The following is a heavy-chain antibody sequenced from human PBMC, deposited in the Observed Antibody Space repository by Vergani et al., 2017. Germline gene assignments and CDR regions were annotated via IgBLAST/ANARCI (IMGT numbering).Heavy chain of an antibody. D-gene: IGHD3-3*01. Sequence: QVQLQESGPGLVKPSQTLSLTCTVSGGSLSSGGYYCSWIRQHPGKGLEWIGYIYYSGSTYYNTSLKSRVTISVDTSKNQFSLKLSAVTAANTAVYYCARGPSDYDFWSGYYKGNWFDPWGQGTLVTVSS. CDR2: IYYSGST. V-gene: IGHV4-31*03. J-gene: IGHJ5*02. CDR3: ARGPSDYDFWSGYYKGNWFDP. CDR1: GGSLSSGGYY.